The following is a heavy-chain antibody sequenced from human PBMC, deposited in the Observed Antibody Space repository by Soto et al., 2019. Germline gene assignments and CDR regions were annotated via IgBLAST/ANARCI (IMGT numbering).Heavy chain of an antibody. D-gene: IGHD3-3*01. CDR3: ARWSYLDY. CDR1: GFSFGSYA. V-gene: IGHV3-23*01. J-gene: IGHJ4*02. Sequence: GGSLRLSCAASGFSFGSYALSWVRQAPGKGLEWVSTISGSDGKTFYADAVKGRFSISRDTSQNTLYLQMNSLRADDTAIYYCARWSYLDYWGQGTQVTVSS. CDR2: ISGSDGKT.